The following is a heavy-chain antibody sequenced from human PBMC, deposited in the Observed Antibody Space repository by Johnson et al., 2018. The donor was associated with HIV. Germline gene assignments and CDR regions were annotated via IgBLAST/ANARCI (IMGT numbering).Heavy chain of an antibody. J-gene: IGHJ3*02. Sequence: VQLVESGGGLVQPGGSLRLSCAASGFTFSGHYMDWVRQAPGKGLEWVANIKQDGSEKYYVDSVKGRFTISRDNAKNSLYLQMNSLRAEDTAVYYCAREYCSSTSCRDAFDIWGQGTMVTVSS. V-gene: IGHV3-7*05. D-gene: IGHD2-2*01. CDR3: AREYCSSTSCRDAFDI. CDR2: IKQDGSEK. CDR1: GFTFSGHY.